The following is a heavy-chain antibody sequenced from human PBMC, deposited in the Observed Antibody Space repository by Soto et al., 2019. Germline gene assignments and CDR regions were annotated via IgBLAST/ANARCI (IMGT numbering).Heavy chain of an antibody. V-gene: IGHV4-39*01. CDR1: GESISSSSYY. D-gene: IGHD2-21*02. J-gene: IGHJ4*02. CDR2: IYYSGRT. Sequence: ETLSLTCIVSGESISSSSYYWGWIRQPPGKGLEWIGSIYYSGRTYYNPSFKSRVTISIDTSKNQFSLKLSSVTATDTAVYYCDRQRTTVVTQAYFDHWGQGALVTVSS. CDR3: DRQRTTVVTQAYFDH.